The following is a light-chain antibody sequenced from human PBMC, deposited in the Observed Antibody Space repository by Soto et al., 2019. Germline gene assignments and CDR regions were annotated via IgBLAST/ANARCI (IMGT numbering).Light chain of an antibody. J-gene: IGLJ1*01. Sequence: QSALTQPGSVSGSPGQSVTISCTGTSSDVGGYNYVSWYQHYPGKAPKLVISKVIHRPSGVPHRFSASKSGNTASLTISGLQAEDEADYYCCSYAGTSTYVFGAGTKLTVL. V-gene: IGLV2-11*01. CDR3: CSYAGTSTYV. CDR2: KVI. CDR1: SSDVGGYNY.